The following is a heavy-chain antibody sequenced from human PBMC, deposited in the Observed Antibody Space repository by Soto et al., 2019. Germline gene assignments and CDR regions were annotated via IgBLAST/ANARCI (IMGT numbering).Heavy chain of an antibody. J-gene: IGHJ6*01. CDR1: GFSFENYG. CDR2: IWYDGSLQ. Sequence: QVQMVESGGGVVQPGRSLRLSCAASGFSFENYGMHWVRQAPGRGLEWVAIIWYDGSLQYYAAAVKGRFTISRDNSKNTLYLEMNSLRAEDSAVYYCANLWGDGYNLGQDYNGMDVW. CDR3: ANLWGDGYNLGQDYNGMDV. V-gene: IGHV3-33*06. D-gene: IGHD5-12*01.